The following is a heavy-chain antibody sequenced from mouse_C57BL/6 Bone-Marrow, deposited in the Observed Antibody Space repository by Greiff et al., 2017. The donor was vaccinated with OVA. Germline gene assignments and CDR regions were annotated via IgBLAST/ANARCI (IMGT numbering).Heavy chain of an antibody. J-gene: IGHJ1*03. V-gene: IGHV1-53*01. CDR1: GYTFTSYW. CDR3: ARTGYYGSLWYFDV. D-gene: IGHD1-1*01. CDR2: INPSNGGT. Sequence: VQLQQPGTELVKPGASVKLSCKASGYTFTSYWMHWVKQRPGQGLEWIGNINPSNGGTSYNEKFKSKATLTVDKSSSTAYMQLSSLTSEDSAVYYCARTGYYGSLWYFDVWGTGTTVTVSS.